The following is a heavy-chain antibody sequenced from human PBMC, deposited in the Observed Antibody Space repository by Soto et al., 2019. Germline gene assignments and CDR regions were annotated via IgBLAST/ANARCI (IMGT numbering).Heavy chain of an antibody. D-gene: IGHD3-10*01. CDR3: AHINGVLRGVAYYHNCMDV. V-gene: IGHV2-5*02. CDR2: IYWDNDK. Sequence: QITLKESGPTLVRPTQTLTLTCSFSGFSLTTRGVGVSWIRQPPGKALEWLALIYWDNDKRYSPSLKDRITITKDTSQNQVVLTMTNVDPVDTATYSCAHINGVLRGVAYYHNCMDVWGPGTTVTVSS. J-gene: IGHJ6*02. CDR1: GFSLTTRGVG.